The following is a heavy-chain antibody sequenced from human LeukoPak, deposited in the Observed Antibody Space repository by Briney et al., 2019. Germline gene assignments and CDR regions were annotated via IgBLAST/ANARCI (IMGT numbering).Heavy chain of an antibody. CDR1: GFTFSSYA. J-gene: IGHJ4*02. V-gene: IGHV3-30-3*01. CDR3: ARGGLFAYYFDY. CDR2: ISYDGSNK. D-gene: IGHD3-10*02. Sequence: GRSLGLSCAASGFTFSSYAMHWVRQAPGKGLEWVAVISYDGSNKYYADSVKGRFTISRDNSKNTLYLQMNSLRAEDTAVYYCARGGLFAYYFDYWGQGTLVSVSS.